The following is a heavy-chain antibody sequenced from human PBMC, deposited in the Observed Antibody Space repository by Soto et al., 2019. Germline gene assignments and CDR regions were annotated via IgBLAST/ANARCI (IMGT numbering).Heavy chain of an antibody. CDR2: IKRNIYGGTT. J-gene: IGHJ4*02. CDR3: TTVDAVVLN. Sequence: EVQLVESGGGLVKPGGSLRLSCAASGFTFSNAWMSWVRQAPGGGLEWGGRIKRNIYGGTTNYAAPVKGRFAISRDDSNSILYLEMNSLRSEDTAVYYCTTVDAVVLNWGQGLLVTVSS. D-gene: IGHD6-19*01. CDR1: GFTFSNAW. V-gene: IGHV3-15*01.